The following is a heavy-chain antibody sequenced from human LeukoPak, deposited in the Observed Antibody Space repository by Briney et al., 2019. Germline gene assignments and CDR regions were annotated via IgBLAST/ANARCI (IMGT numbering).Heavy chain of an antibody. V-gene: IGHV3-7*01. CDR2: IKEDGSAT. J-gene: IGHJ4*02. CDR1: GFTFSSYA. CDR3: ARGGTRSPID. Sequence: GGSLRLSCAASGFTFSSYAMSWVRQAPEKGLEWVANIKEDGSATYYVDSVKGRFTISRDNAKNSLYLQMNSLRAEDTAIYYCARGGTRSPIDWGPGTLVTVSS. D-gene: IGHD2/OR15-2a*01.